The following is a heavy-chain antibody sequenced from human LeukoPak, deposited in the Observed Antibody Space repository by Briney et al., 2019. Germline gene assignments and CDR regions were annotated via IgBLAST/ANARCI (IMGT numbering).Heavy chain of an antibody. J-gene: IGHJ5*02. CDR2: IYYSGST. Sequence: SETLSLTCTVSGVSISSYYWSWIRQPPGKGLEWIGYIYYSGSTNYNPSLKSRVIISVDTSKNQFSLKLSSVTAADTAVYYCARAHGGNWFDPWGQGTLVTVSS. D-gene: IGHD2-15*01. V-gene: IGHV4-59*01. CDR1: GVSISSYY. CDR3: ARAHGGNWFDP.